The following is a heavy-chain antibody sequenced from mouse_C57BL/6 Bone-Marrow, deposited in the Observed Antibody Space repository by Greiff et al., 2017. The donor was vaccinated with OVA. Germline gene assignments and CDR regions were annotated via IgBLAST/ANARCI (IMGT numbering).Heavy chain of an antibody. J-gene: IGHJ3*01. D-gene: IGHD2-2*01. CDR1: GYTFTSYW. CDR3: AIIGDDDEFAY. V-gene: IGHV1-74*01. Sequence: QVQLQQPGAELVKPGASVTVSCKASGYTFTSYWMHWVKQRPGQGLEWIGRIHPYDSDTNYNQKFKGKATLTVDKSSSTAYMQLSSLTSEVSAVYCCAIIGDDDEFAYWGQGTLLTVAA. CDR2: IHPYDSDT.